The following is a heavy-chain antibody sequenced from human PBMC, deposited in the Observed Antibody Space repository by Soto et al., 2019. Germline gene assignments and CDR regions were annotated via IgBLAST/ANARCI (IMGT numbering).Heavy chain of an antibody. Sequence: GGSLRLSCAASGFTFSSYSMNWVRQAPGKGLEWVSSISSSSSYIYYADSVKGRFTISRDNAKNSLYLQMNSLRAEDTAVYYCARAARPGLSWFDPWGQGTMVTVYS. CDR3: ARAARPGLSWFDP. J-gene: IGHJ5*02. D-gene: IGHD6-6*01. CDR1: GFTFSSYS. V-gene: IGHV3-21*01. CDR2: ISSSSSYI.